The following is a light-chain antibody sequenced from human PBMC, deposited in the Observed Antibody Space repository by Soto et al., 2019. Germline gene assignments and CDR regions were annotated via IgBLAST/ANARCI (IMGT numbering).Light chain of an antibody. CDR3: QQRSNWPRST. CDR2: AIY. V-gene: IGKV3-11*01. J-gene: IGKJ4*01. Sequence: EVVLTQSPATLSLSPGERATLSCRASQDVGNNLAWYQQRPGQAPRLLIYAIYNRATGIPARFSGSGYGTDVTLTISSLEAEDLAVYYCQQRSNWPRSTFGGGTKVEIK. CDR1: QDVGNN.